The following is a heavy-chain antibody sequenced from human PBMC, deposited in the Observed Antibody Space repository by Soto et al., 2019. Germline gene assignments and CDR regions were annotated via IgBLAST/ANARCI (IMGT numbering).Heavy chain of an antibody. CDR1: GFTFSDYY. V-gene: IGHV3-11*06. J-gene: IGHJ4*02. CDR2: ISSSSSYT. D-gene: IGHD1-26*01. Sequence: GGSLRLSCAASGFTFSDYYMSWIRQAPGKGLEWVSYISSSSSYTNYADSVKGRFTISRDNAKNSLYLQMNSLRAEDTAVYYCARDLDGSYYVDYWGQGTLVTVSS. CDR3: ARDLDGSYYVDY.